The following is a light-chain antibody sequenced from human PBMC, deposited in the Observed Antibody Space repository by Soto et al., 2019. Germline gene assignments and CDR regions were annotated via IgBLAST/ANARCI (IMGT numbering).Light chain of an antibody. J-gene: IGKJ1*01. CDR3: QQYDNLPPTWT. CDR1: QDISNY. CDR2: DAS. Sequence: DIQMTQSPSSLSASVGDRVPITCQAIQDISNYLNWYQQKPGKAPKLLIYDASNLETGVPSRFSGSGSGTDFTFTISSLQPEDIATYYCQQYDNLPPTWTFGQGTKVDIK. V-gene: IGKV1-33*01.